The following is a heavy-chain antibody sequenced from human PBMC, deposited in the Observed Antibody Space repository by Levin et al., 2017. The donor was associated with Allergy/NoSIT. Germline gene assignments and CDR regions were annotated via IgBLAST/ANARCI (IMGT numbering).Heavy chain of an antibody. J-gene: IGHJ4*02. D-gene: IGHD6-6*01. CDR1: GFTFDDYA. Sequence: SLKISCAASGFTFDDYAMHWVRQAPGKGLEWVSGISWNSGTIDYADSVKGRFTISRDNAKNSLHLQMSSLRAEDTALYYCVKSRSSASHFDYWGQGTLVTVSS. CDR2: ISWNSGTI. CDR3: VKSRSSASHFDY. V-gene: IGHV3-9*01.